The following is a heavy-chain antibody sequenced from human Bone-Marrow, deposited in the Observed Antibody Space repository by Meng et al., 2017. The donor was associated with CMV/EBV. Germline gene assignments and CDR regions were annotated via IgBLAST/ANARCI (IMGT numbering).Heavy chain of an antibody. CDR3: AKGRRDYSNYILDY. V-gene: IGHV3-20*04. D-gene: IGHD4-11*01. J-gene: IGHJ4*02. Sequence: ESLKISCAASGFSFDDYGMTWVRQRPGKGLEWVSGLNWNGGSSAYADSVKGRFTISRDNAKNSLYLQMNSLRFEDTAVYYCAKGRRDYSNYILDYWGQGTLVTVSS. CDR1: GFSFDDYG. CDR2: LNWNGGSS.